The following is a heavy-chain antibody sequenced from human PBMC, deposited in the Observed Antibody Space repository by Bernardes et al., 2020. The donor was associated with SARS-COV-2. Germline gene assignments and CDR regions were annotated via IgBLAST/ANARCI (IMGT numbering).Heavy chain of an antibody. CDR3: ARGSSGWYDSKYFYGMDV. J-gene: IGHJ6*02. D-gene: IGHD6-19*01. CDR1: YDSVSRGIYH. CDR2: ITYSGGS. Sequence: TLSLTCPVSYDSVSRGIYHWSWIRQPPGKGLEWIGYITYSGGSRYNSSLASRVSMSLDTSKNQISLRLSSVNAADTAVYYCARGSSGWYDSKYFYGMDVWGQGTTVTVSS. V-gene: IGHV4-61*01.